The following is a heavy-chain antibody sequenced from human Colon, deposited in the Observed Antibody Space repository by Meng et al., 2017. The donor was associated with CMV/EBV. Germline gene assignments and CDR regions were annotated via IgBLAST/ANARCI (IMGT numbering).Heavy chain of an antibody. V-gene: IGHV3-30*02. J-gene: IGHJ4*02. Sequence: GGSLRLSCAASGFIFTSFALHWVRQSPGKGLEWVAFIYLDGTKKSYADSVKGRFTISRDNSKNTLYLQMNSLTPEDTAVYYCVKDDPALDYWGQGTLVTVSS. CDR3: VKDDPALDY. D-gene: IGHD2-2*01. CDR2: IYLDGTKK. CDR1: GFIFTSFA.